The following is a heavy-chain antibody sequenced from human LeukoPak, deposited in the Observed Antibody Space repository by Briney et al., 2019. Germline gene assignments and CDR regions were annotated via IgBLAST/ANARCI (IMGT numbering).Heavy chain of an antibody. Sequence: GGSLRLSCAASGFTFSSYWMSWARQAPGKGLEWVANIKQDGSEKYYVDSVKGRFTISRDNAKNSLYLQMNSLRAEDTAVYYCATYYDTSGYHYATSLDYWGQGTLLTVSS. CDR1: GFTFSSYW. CDR2: IKQDGSEK. CDR3: ATYYDTSGYHYATSLDY. J-gene: IGHJ4*02. V-gene: IGHV3-7*01. D-gene: IGHD3-22*01.